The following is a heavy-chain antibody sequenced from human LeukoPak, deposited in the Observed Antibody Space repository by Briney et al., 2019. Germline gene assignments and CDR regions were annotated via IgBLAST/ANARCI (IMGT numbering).Heavy chain of an antibody. CDR2: IYYTGHN. D-gene: IGHD2-15*01. CDR3: ARQQCNGGSCYSRAIWFDP. J-gene: IGHJ5*02. CDR1: GGSVSSSTYY. Sequence: SETLSLTCTVSGGSVSSSTYYWGCIPQPPGKGLEWIVSIYYTGHNYYNPSLKSRVTISVDTSKNHFSLNLNSVTAADTAVYYCARQQCNGGSCYSRAIWFDPWGQGTLVSVSS. V-gene: IGHV4-39*01.